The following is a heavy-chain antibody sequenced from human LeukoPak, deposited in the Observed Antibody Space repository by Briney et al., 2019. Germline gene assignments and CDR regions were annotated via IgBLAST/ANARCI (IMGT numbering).Heavy chain of an antibody. J-gene: IGHJ5*02. CDR3: ASWRYVDTAMAYAFDP. V-gene: IGHV5-10-1*01. D-gene: IGHD5-18*01. CDR1: GYSFTSYW. CDR2: IDPSDSYT. Sequence: GESLKISCKGSGYSFTSYWISWVRQMPGKGLEWMGRIDPSDSYTNYSPSFQGHVTISADKSISTAYLQWSSLKASGTAMYYCASWRYVDTAMAYAFDPWGQGTLVTVSS.